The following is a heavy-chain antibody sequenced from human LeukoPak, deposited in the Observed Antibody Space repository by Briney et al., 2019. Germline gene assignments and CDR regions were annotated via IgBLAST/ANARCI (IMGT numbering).Heavy chain of an antibody. D-gene: IGHD7-27*01. CDR3: ARGHWGLDC. Sequence: KPGGSLRLSCTVSGFTLSNHYMTWIRQAPGKGLEYISYLSNTGSDIFYADSVKGRFSISRDNAKNSLYLQTNSLRAEDTAVYYCARGHWGLDCWGQGTLVTVSS. CDR1: GFTLSNHY. J-gene: IGHJ4*02. V-gene: IGHV3-11*01. CDR2: LSNTGSDI.